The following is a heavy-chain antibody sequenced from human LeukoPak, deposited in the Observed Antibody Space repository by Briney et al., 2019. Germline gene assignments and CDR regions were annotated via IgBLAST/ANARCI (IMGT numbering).Heavy chain of an antibody. CDR1: GGSISSYY. CDR2: IYTSGST. CDR3: ARAMAGHHFGWYGYYYYMDV. D-gene: IGHD6-19*01. Sequence: SETLSLTCTVSGGSISSYYWSWIRQPAGKGLEWIGRIYTSGSTNYYPSLKSRVTMSVDTSKNQFSLKLSSVTAADTAVYYCARAMAGHHFGWYGYYYYMDVWGKGTTVTISS. J-gene: IGHJ6*03. V-gene: IGHV4-4*07.